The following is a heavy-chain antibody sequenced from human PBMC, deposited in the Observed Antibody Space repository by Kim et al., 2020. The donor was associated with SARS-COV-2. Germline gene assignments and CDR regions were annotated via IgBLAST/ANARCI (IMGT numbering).Heavy chain of an antibody. CDR1: GFTFSSYG. J-gene: IGHJ6*02. Sequence: GGSLRLSCAASGFTFSSYGMHWVRQAPGKGLEWVAVIWYDGSNKYYADSVKGRFTISRDNSKNTLYLQMNSLRAEDTAVYYCARDREWLVLPNYYYYGMDVWGQGTTVTVSS. CDR2: IWYDGSNK. CDR3: ARDREWLVLPNYYYYGMDV. V-gene: IGHV3-33*01. D-gene: IGHD6-19*01.